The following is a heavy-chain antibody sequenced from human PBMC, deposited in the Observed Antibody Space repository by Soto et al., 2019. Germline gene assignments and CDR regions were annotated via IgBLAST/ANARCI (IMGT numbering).Heavy chain of an antibody. CDR3: ARGDVVVVAAPLHYYYYYGMDV. Sequence: QVQLVESGGGVVQPGRSLRLSCAASGFTFSSYGMHWARQAPGKGLEWVAVIWYDGSNKYYADSVKGRFTISRDNSKNTLYLQMNSLRAEDTAVYYCARGDVVVVAAPLHYYYYYGMDVWGQGTTVTVSS. D-gene: IGHD2-15*01. V-gene: IGHV3-33*01. CDR1: GFTFSSYG. CDR2: IWYDGSNK. J-gene: IGHJ6*02.